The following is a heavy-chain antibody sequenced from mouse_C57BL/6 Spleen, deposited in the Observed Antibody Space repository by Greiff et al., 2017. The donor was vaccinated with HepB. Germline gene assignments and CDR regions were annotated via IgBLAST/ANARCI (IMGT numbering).Heavy chain of an antibody. V-gene: IGHV1-61*01. CDR3: ARGGGYYGSSYVDY. Sequence: VKLQQPGAELVRPGSSVKLSCKASGYTFTSYWMDWVKQRPGQGLEWIGNIYPSDSETHYNQKFKDKATLTVDKSSSTAYMQLSSLTSEDSAVYYCARGGGYYGSSYVDYWGQGTTLTVSS. CDR2: IYPSDSET. D-gene: IGHD1-1*01. CDR1: GYTFTSYW. J-gene: IGHJ2*01.